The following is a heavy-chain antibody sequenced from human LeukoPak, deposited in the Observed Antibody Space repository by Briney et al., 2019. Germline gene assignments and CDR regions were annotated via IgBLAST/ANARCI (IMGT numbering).Heavy chain of an antibody. CDR3: ARDQLGFSVDY. CDR1: GYTFTGYY. CDR2: INPNSGGT. Sequence: ASVKVSCKASGYTFTGYYMHWVPEAPGQGLEWMGWINPNSGGTNYAQKFQGRVPMTRDTSISTAYMELSRLRSDDTAVYYCARDQLGFSVDYWGQGTLVTVTS. D-gene: IGHD5-18*01. J-gene: IGHJ4*02. V-gene: IGHV1-2*02.